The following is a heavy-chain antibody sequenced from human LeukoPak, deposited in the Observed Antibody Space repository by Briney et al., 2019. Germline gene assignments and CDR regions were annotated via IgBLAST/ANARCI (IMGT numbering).Heavy chain of an antibody. J-gene: IGHJ4*02. Sequence: SETLSLTCTVSGGSVTDYYWSWIRQSPGKGLEWIGYIYYTGTSYNPSLKSRVTISADTSKNQFSLKLISVTAADTAVYYCARDPTPYSDDSTTTWGQGTLVTVSS. CDR1: GGSVTDYY. D-gene: IGHD3-22*01. V-gene: IGHV4-59*02. CDR3: ARDPTPYSDDSTTT. CDR2: IYYTGT.